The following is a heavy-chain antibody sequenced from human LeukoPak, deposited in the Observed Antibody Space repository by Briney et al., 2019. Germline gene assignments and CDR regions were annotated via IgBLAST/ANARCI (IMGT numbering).Heavy chain of an antibody. CDR3: AKERFDYYDSSGPNDY. Sequence: GGSLRLSCAASGFTFSSCAMSWVRQAPGKGLEWVSAISGSGGSTYYADSVKGRFTISRDNSKNTLYLQMNSLRAEDTAVYYCAKERFDYYDSSGPNDYWGQGTLVTVSS. J-gene: IGHJ4*02. CDR1: GFTFSSCA. V-gene: IGHV3-23*01. CDR2: ISGSGGST. D-gene: IGHD3-22*01.